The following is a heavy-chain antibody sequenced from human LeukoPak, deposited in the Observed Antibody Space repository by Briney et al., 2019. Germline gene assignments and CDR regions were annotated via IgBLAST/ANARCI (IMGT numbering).Heavy chain of an antibody. J-gene: IGHJ4*02. Sequence: PGGSLRLSCAASGFTFSDYYMSWIRQAPGKGLEWVSYISSSGSTIYYADSVKGRFTISRDNSKNTLYLQMNSLRAEDTAVYYCARELKQHPAYDLPGGYWGQGTLVTVSS. V-gene: IGHV3-11*04. CDR3: ARELKQHPAYDLPGGY. CDR2: ISSSGSTI. D-gene: IGHD3/OR15-3a*01. CDR1: GFTFSDYY.